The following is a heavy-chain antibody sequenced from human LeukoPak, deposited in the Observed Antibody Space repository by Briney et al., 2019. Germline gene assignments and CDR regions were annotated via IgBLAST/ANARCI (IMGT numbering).Heavy chain of an antibody. D-gene: IGHD2-2*01. CDR1: GFTFSDHY. Sequence: HAGGPLRLSCAASGFTFSDHYMDWLRQAPGKGLEWVGRSRNKANGYTTEYAASVKGRFTISRDDSKNSLYLQMNSLKTEDTAVYYCARVVVVPAARGNYYYMDVWGKGTTVTVSS. J-gene: IGHJ6*03. CDR3: ARVVVVPAARGNYYYMDV. CDR2: SRNKANGYTT. V-gene: IGHV3-72*01.